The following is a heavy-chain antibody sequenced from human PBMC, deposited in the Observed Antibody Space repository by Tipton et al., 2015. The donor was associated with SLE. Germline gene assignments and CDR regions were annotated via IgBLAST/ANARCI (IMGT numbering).Heavy chain of an antibody. CDR1: GFTFSSYA. V-gene: IGHV3-30-3*01. D-gene: IGHD6-13*01. Sequence: SLRLSCAASGFTFSSYAMHWVRQAPGKGLEWVAVISYDGSNKYYADSVKGRFTISRDNSKNTLYLQMNSLRAEDTAVYYCARDGSPYSSSWHDYWGQGTLVTVSS. J-gene: IGHJ4*02. CDR3: ARDGSPYSSSWHDY. CDR2: ISYDGSNK.